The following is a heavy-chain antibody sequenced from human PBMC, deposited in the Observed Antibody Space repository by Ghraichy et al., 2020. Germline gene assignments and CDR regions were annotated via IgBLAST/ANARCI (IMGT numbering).Heavy chain of an antibody. Sequence: ASVKVSCKASGYTFTSYAMHWVRQAPGQRLEWMGWINAGNGNTKYSQKFQGRVTITRDTSASTAYMELSSLRSEDTAVYYCARDTLYYYDSSGYYPIDYWGQGTLVTVSS. J-gene: IGHJ4*02. CDR3: ARDTLYYYDSSGYYPIDY. CDR1: GYTFTSYA. CDR2: INAGNGNT. V-gene: IGHV1-3*01. D-gene: IGHD3-22*01.